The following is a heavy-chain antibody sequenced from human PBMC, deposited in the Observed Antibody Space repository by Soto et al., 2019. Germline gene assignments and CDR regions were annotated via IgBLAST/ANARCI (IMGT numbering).Heavy chain of an antibody. CDR1: GGSISSSSYY. V-gene: IGHV4-39*01. Sequence: SETLSLTCTVSGGSISSSSYYWGWIRQPPGKGLEWIGSIYYSGSTYYNPSLKSRVSVSVDTSKNQFSLKVSGVSAADTAVYYCATSQKGYNWNYFDHWGQGALVTVSS. D-gene: IGHD1-20*01. CDR2: IYYSGST. J-gene: IGHJ4*02. CDR3: ATSQKGYNWNYFDH.